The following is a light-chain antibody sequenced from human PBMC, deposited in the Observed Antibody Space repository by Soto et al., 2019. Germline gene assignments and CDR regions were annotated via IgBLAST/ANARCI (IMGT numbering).Light chain of an antibody. CDR2: GAA. CDR1: QSVSSNY. V-gene: IGKV3-20*01. J-gene: IGKJ4*01. CDR3: RQYDSSPLT. Sequence: EIVLTQPPGPLSLSPGERATLSCRARQSVSSNYLAWYQQKPGQAPRLLIYGAASSATGIPERFSGSGSGTDFTVTISRLEAKDWAVYHCRQYDSSPLTFGGATEVEIK.